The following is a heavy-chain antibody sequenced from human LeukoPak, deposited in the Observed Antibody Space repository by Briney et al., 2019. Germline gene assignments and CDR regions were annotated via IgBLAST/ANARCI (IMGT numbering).Heavy chain of an antibody. CDR2: ISAYNGNT. CDR3: ARAYCGGDCYPYHGPQMMENWYFDL. V-gene: IGHV1-18*01. J-gene: IGHJ2*01. CDR1: GYTFTSYG. D-gene: IGHD2-21*02. Sequence: ASVKVSCKASGYTFTSYGISWVRQAPGQGLEWMGWISAYNGNTNYAQKLQGRVTMTTDTSTSTAYMELRSLRSDDTAVYYCARAYCGGDCYPYHGPQMMENWYFDLWGRGTLVTVSS.